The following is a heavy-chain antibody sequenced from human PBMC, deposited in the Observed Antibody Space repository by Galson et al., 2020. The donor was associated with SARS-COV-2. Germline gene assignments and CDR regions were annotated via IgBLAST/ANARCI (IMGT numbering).Heavy chain of an antibody. J-gene: IGHJ6*02. CDR3: GVCTHHYFAAVDV. Sequence: SQTLSPTCAVSGFSVRRGHFWGWIRQPPGKGLEWIGNFYQDGTSYYNPSPKSRVSISIDTPTNLFPLRLRSVTAADTAVYSRGVCTHHYFAAVDVWGQGTTVIVSS. CDR2: FYQDGTS. CDR1: GFSVRRGHF. D-gene: IGHD2-8*02. V-gene: IGHV4-38-2*01.